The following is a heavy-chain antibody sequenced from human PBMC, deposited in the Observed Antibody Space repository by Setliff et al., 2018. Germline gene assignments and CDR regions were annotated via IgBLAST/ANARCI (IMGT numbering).Heavy chain of an antibody. J-gene: IGHJ6*03. V-gene: IGHV4-59*12. CDR2: VYDTGST. D-gene: IGHD6-19*01. CDR3: ARASSGWYSAYYYYMDV. Sequence: PSETLSLTCSVSTASMTYYYWSWIRQPPGKGLEWIGHVYDTGSTKYSPSLKGRVTISMDTSVNEFSLRLTSVTAADTAVYYCARASSGWYSAYYYYMDVWGKGTTVTVSS. CDR1: TASMTYYY.